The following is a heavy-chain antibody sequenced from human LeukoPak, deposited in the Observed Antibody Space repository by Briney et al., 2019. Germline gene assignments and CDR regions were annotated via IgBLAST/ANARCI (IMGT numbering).Heavy chain of an antibody. Sequence: SETLSLTCAVYGGSFSGYYWSWIRQPPGKGLEWIGEINHSGSTNYNPSLKSRVTISVDTSKNQFSLKLSSVTAADTAVYYCARVRVAGLGYCSGGSCYDYCYYMDVWGKGTTVTVSS. CDR1: GGSFSGYY. J-gene: IGHJ6*03. CDR3: ARVRVAGLGYCSGGSCYDYCYYMDV. V-gene: IGHV4-34*01. D-gene: IGHD2-15*01. CDR2: INHSGST.